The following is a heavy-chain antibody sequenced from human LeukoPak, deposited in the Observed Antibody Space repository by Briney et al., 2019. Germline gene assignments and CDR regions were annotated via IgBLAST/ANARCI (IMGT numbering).Heavy chain of an antibody. CDR1: GFIFSSYW. J-gene: IGHJ6*02. V-gene: IGHV3-7*04. CDR2: IRHDGREK. CDR3: AWGMDV. Sequence: PGGSLRLSCAASGFIFSSYWMTWVRQAPGKAPEWVANIRHDGREKYYVGSVKGRFIISRDNAKSSLYLQMNSLRLEDTAIYYCAWGMDVWGQGTTVTVSS.